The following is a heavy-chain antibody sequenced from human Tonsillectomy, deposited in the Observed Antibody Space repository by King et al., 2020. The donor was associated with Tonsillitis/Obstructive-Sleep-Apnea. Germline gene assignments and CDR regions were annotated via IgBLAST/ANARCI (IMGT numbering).Heavy chain of an antibody. Sequence: VQLVESGGGLVKPGGSLRLSCAASGFTFSDYYMSWIRQAPGKGLEWVSYISSSSSYTNYADSGKGRFTISRDNAKNSLYLQMNSLRAEDTAVYYCARGQITGTFDYWGQGTLVTVSS. V-gene: IGHV3-11*05. J-gene: IGHJ4*02. CDR1: GFTFSDYY. CDR2: ISSSSSYT. CDR3: ARGQITGTFDY. D-gene: IGHD1-20*01.